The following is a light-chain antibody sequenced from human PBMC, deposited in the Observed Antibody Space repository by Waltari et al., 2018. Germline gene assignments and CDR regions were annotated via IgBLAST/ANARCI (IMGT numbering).Light chain of an antibody. CDR3: QQFSGILWT. CDR2: AAS. J-gene: IGKJ1*01. Sequence: DIQMSQSPSSLSASVGDGVTITCRASQDIRNALAWYQQKPGKAPKLLLYAASRLESGVPSRFSGSGSGTDYTLTITGLQPEDSATYYCQQFSGILWTFGQGTKVEIK. CDR1: QDIRNA. V-gene: IGKV1-NL1*01.